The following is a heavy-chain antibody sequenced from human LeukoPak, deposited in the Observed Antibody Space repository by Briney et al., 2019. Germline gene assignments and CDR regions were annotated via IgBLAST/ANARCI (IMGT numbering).Heavy chain of an antibody. D-gene: IGHD2-2*01. CDR1: GGTFSSYA. CDR2: IIPIFGTA. V-gene: IGHV1-69*13. J-gene: IGHJ4*02. Sequence: SVKVSCKASGGTFSSYAISWVRQAPGQGLERMGGIIPIFGTANYAQKFQGRVTITADESTSTAYMELSSLRSEDTAVYYCARGSVPYCSSTSCSYDYWGQGTLVTVSS. CDR3: ARGSVPYCSSTSCSYDY.